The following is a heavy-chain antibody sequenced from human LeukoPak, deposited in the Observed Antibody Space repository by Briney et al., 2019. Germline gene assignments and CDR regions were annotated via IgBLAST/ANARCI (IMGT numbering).Heavy chain of an antibody. CDR1: GFTFSDHY. J-gene: IGHJ3*02. V-gene: IGHV3-72*01. D-gene: IGHD6-13*01. CDR3: ARDLLRYSSSWGGAFDI. CDR2: TRNKANSYTT. Sequence: GGSLRLSCAASGFTFSDHYVDWVRQAPGKGLEWVGRTRNKANSYTTEYAASVKGRFTISRDDSKNSLYLQMNSLKTEDTAVYYCARDLLRYSSSWGGAFDIWGQGTMVTVSS.